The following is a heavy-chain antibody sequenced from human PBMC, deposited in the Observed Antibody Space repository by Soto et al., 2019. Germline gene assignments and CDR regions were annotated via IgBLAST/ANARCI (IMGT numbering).Heavy chain of an antibody. V-gene: IGHV3-7*01. CDR3: ARGKDGRRAGTYYFDMDV. D-gene: IGHD1-1*01. Sequence: EEQLVESGGGLVQPGGSLRLSCAASGFSIRDYWMTWVRQAPGKGLDWVANIKQDGSEKFYVDSLKGRFTISRDNAKNSVYLLMNSLRADDTAVYICARGKDGRRAGTYYFDMDVWGKGTTVTLSS. J-gene: IGHJ6*03. CDR2: IKQDGSEK. CDR1: GFSIRDYW.